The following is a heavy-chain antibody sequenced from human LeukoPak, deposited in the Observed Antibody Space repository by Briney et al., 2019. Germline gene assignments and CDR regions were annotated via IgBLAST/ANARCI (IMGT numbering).Heavy chain of an antibody. CDR2: IYYSGST. CDR3: ARRGGAGRSFDY. D-gene: IGHD2-21*01. CDR1: GASVSSGGYY. V-gene: IGHV4-61*08. Sequence: PSETLSLTCTVSGASVSSGGYYWSWIRQPPGKGLEWIGNIYYSGSTNYNPSLKSRVTISVGTSKNQFSLKVSSVTAADTAVYYCARRGGAGRSFDYWGQGTLVTVSS. J-gene: IGHJ4*02.